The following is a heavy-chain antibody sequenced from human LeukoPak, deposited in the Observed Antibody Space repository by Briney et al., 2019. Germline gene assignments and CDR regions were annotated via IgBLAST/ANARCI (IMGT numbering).Heavy chain of an antibody. CDR2: IIPIFGTA. CDR3: ARDKTNYGSGPNYFDY. CDR1: GGTFSSYA. V-gene: IGHV1-69*13. D-gene: IGHD3-10*01. J-gene: IGHJ4*02. Sequence: SVKVSCKASGGTFSSYAISWVRQAPGQGLEWMGGIIPIFGTANYAQKFQGRVTITADESTSTAYMELSSLRSEDTAVYYCARDKTNYGSGPNYFDYWGQGTLVTVSS.